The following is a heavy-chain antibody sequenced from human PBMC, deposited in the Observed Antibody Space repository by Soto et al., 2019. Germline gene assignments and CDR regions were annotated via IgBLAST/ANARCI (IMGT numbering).Heavy chain of an antibody. J-gene: IGHJ5*02. CDR1: GFTFSSYA. CDR3: AIGPPMIVVVIMNNWFDP. Sequence: GGSLRLSCAASGFTFSSYAMHWVRQAPGKGLEWGAVISYDGSNKYYADSVKGRFTISRDNSKNTLYLQMNSLIAEDTAVYYCAIGPPMIVVVIMNNWFDPWGQGTLVTVSS. D-gene: IGHD3-22*01. CDR2: ISYDGSNK. V-gene: IGHV3-30-3*01.